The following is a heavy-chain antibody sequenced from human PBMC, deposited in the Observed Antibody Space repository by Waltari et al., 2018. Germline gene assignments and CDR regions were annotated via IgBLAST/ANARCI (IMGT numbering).Heavy chain of an antibody. Sequence: QVQLVQSGAEVKKPGASVKVSCKASGYTFTGYYMHWVRQAPGQGLEWMGWINPNSGGTNYAQKFQGRVTMTRDTSISTAYMELSRLRSDDTAVYYCARDARPIAVAGRGWFDPWGQGTLVTVSS. J-gene: IGHJ5*02. CDR3: ARDARPIAVAGRGWFDP. CDR1: GYTFTGYY. CDR2: INPNSGGT. V-gene: IGHV1-2*02. D-gene: IGHD6-19*01.